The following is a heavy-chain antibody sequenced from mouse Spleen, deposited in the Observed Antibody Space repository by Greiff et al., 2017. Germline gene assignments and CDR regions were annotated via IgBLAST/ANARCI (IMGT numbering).Heavy chain of an antibody. CDR1: GYSFTSYW. Sequence: QVQLQQSGPQLVRPGASVKISCKASGYSFTSYWMRWVKQRPGQGLEWIGMIDPSDSETRLNQKFKDKATLTVDKSSSTAYMQLSSPTSEDSAVYYCAREGDGYYLYYAMDYWGQGTSVTVSS. V-gene: IGHV1S127*01. J-gene: IGHJ4*01. CDR3: AREGDGYYLYYAMDY. CDR2: IDPSDSET. D-gene: IGHD2-3*01.